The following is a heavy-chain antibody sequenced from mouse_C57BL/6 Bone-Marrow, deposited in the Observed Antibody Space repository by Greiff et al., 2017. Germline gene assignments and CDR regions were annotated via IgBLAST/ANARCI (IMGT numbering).Heavy chain of an antibody. CDR3: ARWGTTVVRYFDV. CDR1: GYTFTSYW. J-gene: IGHJ1*03. D-gene: IGHD1-1*01. Sequence: QVQLQQSGAELAKPGASVKLSCKASGYTFTSYWMHWVKQRPGQGLAWIGYINPSSGYTKYNQKFKDKATLTADKSSSTAYMQLSSLTYEDSAVYYGARWGTTVVRYFDVWGTGTTVTVSS. V-gene: IGHV1-7*01. CDR2: INPSSGYT.